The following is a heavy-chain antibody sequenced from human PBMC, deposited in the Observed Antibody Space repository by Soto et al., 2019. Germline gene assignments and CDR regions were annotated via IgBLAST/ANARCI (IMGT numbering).Heavy chain of an antibody. J-gene: IGHJ1*01. Sequence: QVQLQESGPGLVKPSETLSLTCTVSGGSISSYYWSWIRQPPGKGLEWIGYIYYSRSTNYNPSLKSRVNIAVDTSKNQFSLKLSSVTAADTAVYYCARDHPSAEYFQHWGQGTLVTVSS. CDR3: ARDHPSAEYFQH. CDR1: GGSISSYY. V-gene: IGHV4-59*01. CDR2: IYYSRST.